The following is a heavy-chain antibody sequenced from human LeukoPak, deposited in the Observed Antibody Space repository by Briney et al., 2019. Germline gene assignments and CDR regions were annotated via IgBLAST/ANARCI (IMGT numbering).Heavy chain of an antibody. CDR3: ARDGGSSALDY. J-gene: IGHJ4*02. V-gene: IGHV1-69*01. Sequence: SVNVSCKASGGTFSSYAISWVRQAPGQGLEWMGGIIPIFGTANYAQKFQGRVTITADESTSTAYMELSSLRSEDTAVYYCARDGGSSALDYWAREPWSPSPQ. D-gene: IGHD6-19*01. CDR1: GGTFSSYA. CDR2: IIPIFGTA.